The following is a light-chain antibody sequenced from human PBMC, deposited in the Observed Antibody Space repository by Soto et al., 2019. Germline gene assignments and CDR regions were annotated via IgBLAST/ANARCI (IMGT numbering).Light chain of an antibody. J-gene: IGKJ5*01. CDR3: QQYYDLPIT. V-gene: IGKV1-33*01. Sequence: DIQMTQSPSSLSASVGDRVTITCQASQDIDKYLNWYQQKPGKAPKLLIDDASNVETGVPSRFSGSGSGTHFSFTIGSLQPEDIAIYDCQQYYDLPITFGQGTRLEIK. CDR2: DAS. CDR1: QDIDKY.